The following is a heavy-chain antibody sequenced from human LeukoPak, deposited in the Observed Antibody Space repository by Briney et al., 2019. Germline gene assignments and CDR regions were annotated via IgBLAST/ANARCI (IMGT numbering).Heavy chain of an antibody. D-gene: IGHD6-19*01. CDR2: INPSGGST. CDR1: GYTFTSYY. J-gene: IGHJ4*02. CDR3: AREYSSGWGKGYYFDY. Sequence: ASVKVSCKASGYTFTSYYMHWVRQAPGQGLEWMGIINPSGGSTSYAQKFQGRVTMTRDMSTSTVYMELSSLRSEDTAVYYCAREYSSGWGKGYYFDYWGQGILVTVSS. V-gene: IGHV1-46*01.